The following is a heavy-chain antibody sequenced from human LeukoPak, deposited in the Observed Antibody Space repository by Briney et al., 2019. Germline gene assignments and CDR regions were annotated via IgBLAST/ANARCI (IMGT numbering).Heavy chain of an antibody. CDR2: ISTYNGYT. Sequence: GASVKVSCKASGYTFTSYGISWVRQAPGQGLEWMGWISTYNGYTNCAPKLQGRVTMTTDTSTSTAYMELRSLRSDDTAVYYCARVSVRRGSDAFDIWGQGTMVTVSS. V-gene: IGHV1-18*01. D-gene: IGHD3-10*01. CDR1: GYTFTSYG. J-gene: IGHJ3*02. CDR3: ARVSVRRGSDAFDI.